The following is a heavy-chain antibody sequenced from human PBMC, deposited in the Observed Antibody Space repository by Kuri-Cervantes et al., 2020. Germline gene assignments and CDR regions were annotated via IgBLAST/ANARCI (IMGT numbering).Heavy chain of an antibody. J-gene: IGHJ4*02. CDR3: ATGFSSGWQDY. V-gene: IGHV1-69*06. D-gene: IGHD6-19*01. Sequence: SVKVSCKASGGTFSSYAISWVRQAPGQGLEWMGGIIPIFGTANYAQKFQGRVTITADKSTSTAYMELSSLRSDDTAVYYCATGFSSGWQDYWGQGTLVTVSS. CDR1: GGTFSSYA. CDR2: IIPIFGTA.